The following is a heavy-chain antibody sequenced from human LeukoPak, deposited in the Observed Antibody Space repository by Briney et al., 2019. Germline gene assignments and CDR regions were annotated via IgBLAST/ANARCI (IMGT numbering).Heavy chain of an antibody. D-gene: IGHD2-21*02. CDR2: ISAYNANT. CDR3: ARDWDEDAHMRLPTNWFDP. J-gene: IGHJ5*02. Sequence: ASVKVSCKASGYTFTRYGISWVRQDPGQGLGWMGWISAYNANTNYAQKLQGRVTMTTDTSTSTAYMELRSLRSDDTAVYYCARDWDEDAHMRLPTNWFDPWGQGTLVTVSS. CDR1: GYTFTRYG. V-gene: IGHV1-18*01.